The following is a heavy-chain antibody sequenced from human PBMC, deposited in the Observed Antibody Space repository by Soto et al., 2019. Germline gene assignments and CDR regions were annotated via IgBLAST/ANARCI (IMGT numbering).Heavy chain of an antibody. D-gene: IGHD4-17*01. Sequence: GASVKVSCKASGDIFSSFGIIWVRQAPGQGLEWMGWISAYNGNTNYAQKFQGRVTMTTDTSTSTAYVEVRSLSSDDTAVYYCQREARDYGDYYAREAWGQGTTVTVSS. CDR1: GDIFSSFG. J-gene: IGHJ6*02. V-gene: IGHV1-18*01. CDR3: QREARDYGDYYAREA. CDR2: ISAYNGNT.